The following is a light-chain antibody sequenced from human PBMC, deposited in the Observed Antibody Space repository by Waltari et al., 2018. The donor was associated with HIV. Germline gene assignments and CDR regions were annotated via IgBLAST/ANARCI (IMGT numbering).Light chain of an antibody. CDR3: AAWDDSLNGYV. CDR1: SSNIGGNT. Sequence: QSVLTQPPSASGTPGQRVTISCSGSSSNIGGNTVNWYQQLPGTAPKLLIYSDNQRPSGAPDRFAGSKSGTSASLAISGLQSEDEADYYCAAWDDSLNGYVFGPGTKVTVL. J-gene: IGLJ1*01. V-gene: IGLV1-44*01. CDR2: SDN.